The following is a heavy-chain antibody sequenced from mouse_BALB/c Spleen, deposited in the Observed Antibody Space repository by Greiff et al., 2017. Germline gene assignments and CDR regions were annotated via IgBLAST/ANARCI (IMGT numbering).Heavy chain of an antibody. D-gene: IGHD2-1*01. CDR2: INPSTGYT. Sequence: QVHVKQSGAELARPGASVKMSCKASGYTFTSYWMHRVKQRPGQGLEWIGYINPSTGYTEYNQKFKDKATLTADKSSSTAYMQLSSLTSEDSAVYYCARRSPGGNYDYWGQGTTLTVSS. J-gene: IGHJ2*01. CDR3: ARRSPGGNYDY. V-gene: IGHV1-4*01. CDR1: GYTFTSYW.